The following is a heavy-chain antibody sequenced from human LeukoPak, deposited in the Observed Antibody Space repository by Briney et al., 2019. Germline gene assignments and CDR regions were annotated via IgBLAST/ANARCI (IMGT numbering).Heavy chain of an antibody. J-gene: IGHJ4*02. CDR2: IYYSGST. Sequence: SETLSLTCSVSGGSISSSNYYWGWIRQPPGKGLEWIGSIYYSGSTYYNPSLKSRVTISIDTSKSQFSLKLSSLTAADTAVYYCARDHPAAGCFDYWGQGTLVTVSS. CDR3: ARDHPAAGCFDY. V-gene: IGHV4-39*07. D-gene: IGHD6-13*01. CDR1: GGSISSSNYY.